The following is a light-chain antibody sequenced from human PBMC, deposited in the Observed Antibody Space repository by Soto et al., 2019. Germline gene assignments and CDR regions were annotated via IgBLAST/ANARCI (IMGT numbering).Light chain of an antibody. CDR2: DVS. V-gene: IGLV2-11*01. J-gene: IGLJ1*01. Sequence: QSALTQPRSVSGSPGQSVTISCTGTSSDVGGYNYVSWYQQHPGKAPKVMIYDVSERPSGVPDRFSGSKSGNTASLTISGLQAEDEADYYCSSYAGSPRYVLGTGTKPTVL. CDR3: SSYAGSPRYV. CDR1: SSDVGGYNY.